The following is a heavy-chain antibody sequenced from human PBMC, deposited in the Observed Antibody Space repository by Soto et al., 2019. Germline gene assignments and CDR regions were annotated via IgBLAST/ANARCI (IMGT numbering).Heavy chain of an antibody. CDR1: GGSFSGYY. Sequence: QVQLQQWGAEVLKPSETLSLTCVVNGGSFSGYYWSWIRQPPGKGLEWIGEINDSGITDSNPSLESRVTISVDIAKNQFSRKLNSVTAADTAVYHCARGRSSVPDRRGIGYYGLDVWDQGTTVTVSS. CDR3: ARGRSSVPDRRGIGYYGLDV. V-gene: IGHV4-34*01. CDR2: INDSGIT. J-gene: IGHJ6*02. D-gene: IGHD3-3*01.